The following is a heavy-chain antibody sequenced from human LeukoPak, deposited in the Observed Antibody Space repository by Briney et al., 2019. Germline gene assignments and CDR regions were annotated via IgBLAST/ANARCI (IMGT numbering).Heavy chain of an antibody. CDR2: INAYNGDT. CDR1: GYTFTNYG. J-gene: IGHJ4*02. V-gene: IGHV1-18*01. CDR3: ARVGEQHLDYYFDH. D-gene: IGHD6-13*01. Sequence: GASVKVSCKASGYTFTNYGISWVRQAPGQGLEWMGWINAYNGDTKSAQKVQGRVTMTIDTSTSTAYMELRSLRSDDTAVYYCARVGEQHLDYYFDHWGQGTLVTVSS.